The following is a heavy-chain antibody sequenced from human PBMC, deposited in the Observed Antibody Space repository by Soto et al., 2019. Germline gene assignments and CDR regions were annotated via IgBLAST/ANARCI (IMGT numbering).Heavy chain of an antibody. Sequence: SETLSLTCAVSGYSISSGYYWGWIRQPPGKGLEWIGSIYHSGSTYYNPSLKSRVTISVDTSKNQFSLKLSSVTAADTAVYYCARDPYYGSGSYYHGGIDVWGQGTTVTVSS. D-gene: IGHD3-10*01. J-gene: IGHJ6*02. CDR1: GYSISSGYY. V-gene: IGHV4-38-2*02. CDR2: IYHSGST. CDR3: ARDPYYGSGSYYHGGIDV.